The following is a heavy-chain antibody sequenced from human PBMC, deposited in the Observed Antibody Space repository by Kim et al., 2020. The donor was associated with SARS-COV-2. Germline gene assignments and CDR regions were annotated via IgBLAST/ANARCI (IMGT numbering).Heavy chain of an antibody. CDR2: IWYDGSNK. J-gene: IGHJ6*02. Sequence: GGSLRLSCAASGFTFSSYGMHWVRQAPGKGLEWVAVIWYDGSNKYYADSVKGRFTISRDNSKNTLYLQMNSLRAEDTAVYYCARVRGYERDYYYYGMDVWGQGTTVTVSS. D-gene: IGHD5-12*01. CDR3: ARVRGYERDYYYYGMDV. V-gene: IGHV3-33*01. CDR1: GFTFSSYG.